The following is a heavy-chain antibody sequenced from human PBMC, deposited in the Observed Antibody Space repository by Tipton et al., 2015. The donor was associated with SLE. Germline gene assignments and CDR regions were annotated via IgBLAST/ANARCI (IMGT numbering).Heavy chain of an antibody. Sequence: QLVQSGAEVKKPGESLKISCKGSGYSFTTFWIGWVRQMPGKGLEWMGNIYPGDSDTRYSPSFQGQVTITADKSISTAYLQWSSLKASETGMYYCARRPSGFTIPGAWFDPWGQGTLVTVSS. J-gene: IGHJ5*02. V-gene: IGHV5-51*03. D-gene: IGHD3-9*01. CDR2: IYPGDSDT. CDR3: ARRPSGFTIPGAWFDP. CDR1: GYSFTTFW.